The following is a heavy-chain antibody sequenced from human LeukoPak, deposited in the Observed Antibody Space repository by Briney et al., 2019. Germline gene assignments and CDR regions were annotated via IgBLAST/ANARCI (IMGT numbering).Heavy chain of an antibody. V-gene: IGHV4-34*01. CDR1: GGSFSGYY. CDR2: INHSGST. D-gene: IGHD3-9*01. Sequence: SETLSLTCAVYGGSFSGYYWGGIRQPPGKGLEWMWEINHSGSTNYNPSLKSRVTISVDTSKNQFSLKLSSVTAADTAVYYCARGYYDILTDDYYYYGMDVWGQGTTVTVSS. CDR3: ARGYYDILTDDYYYYGMDV. J-gene: IGHJ6*02.